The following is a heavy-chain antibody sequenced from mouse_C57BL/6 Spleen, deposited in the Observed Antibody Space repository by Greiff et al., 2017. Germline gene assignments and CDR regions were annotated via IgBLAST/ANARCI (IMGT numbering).Heavy chain of an antibody. J-gene: IGHJ2*01. Sequence: EVQGVESGPELVKPGASVKIPCKASGYTFTDYNMDWVKQSHGKSLEWIGDINPNNGGTIYNQKFKGKATLTVDKSSSTAYMELRSLTSEDTAVYYCARDGSSRDYFDYWGQGTTLTVSS. CDR3: ARDGSSRDYFDY. CDR1: GYTFTDYN. CDR2: INPNNGGT. D-gene: IGHD1-1*01. V-gene: IGHV1-18*01.